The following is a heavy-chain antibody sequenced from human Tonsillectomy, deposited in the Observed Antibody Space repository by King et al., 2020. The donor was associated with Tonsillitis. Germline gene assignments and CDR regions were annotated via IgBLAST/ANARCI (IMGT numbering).Heavy chain of an antibody. V-gene: IGHV3-66*04. Sequence: VQLVESGGGLVQPGGSLRLSCAASGFTVSSNYMSWVRQAPGKGLECVSIIYSGDSTFYADSVKGRFTITRDNSKNTLYLQMNSLRAEDTAIYDCARLIGSNSELADWYFDLWGRGTLVTVSS. D-gene: IGHD1-26*01. J-gene: IGHJ2*01. CDR2: IYSGDST. CDR1: GFTVSSNY. CDR3: ARLIGSNSELADWYFDL.